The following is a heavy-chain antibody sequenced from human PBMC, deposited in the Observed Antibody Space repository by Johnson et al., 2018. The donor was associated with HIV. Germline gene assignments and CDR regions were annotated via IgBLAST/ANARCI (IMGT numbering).Heavy chain of an antibody. CDR3: ARSIVVEGDAAFAI. V-gene: IGHV3-7*03. D-gene: IGHD2-21*01. CDR2: IKQDGSEK. CDR1: EFTVTNYA. Sequence: EQLVESGGGAVQPGRSLRLYCAVSEFTVTNYAMHWVRLAPGKGLEWVANIKQDGSEKYYVDSVKGRFTISRDNAKNSLYLQMNSLRAEDTAVYYCARSIVVEGDAAFAIWCPGTMVTVSS. J-gene: IGHJ3*02.